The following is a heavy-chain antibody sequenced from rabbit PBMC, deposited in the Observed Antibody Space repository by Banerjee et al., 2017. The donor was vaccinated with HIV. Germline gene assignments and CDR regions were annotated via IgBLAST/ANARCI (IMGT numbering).Heavy chain of an antibody. V-gene: IGHV1S45*01. D-gene: IGHD1-1*01. J-gene: IGHJ4*01. Sequence: QEQLEESGGDLVKPEGSLTLTCTASGFSFSSSYWICWVRQAPGKGLEWIACIYSGSSNGPYYASWAKSRFTISKTSSTTVTLQMTSLTAADTATYFCARGVYIGGTIPTYFNLWGPGTLVTVS. CDR2: IYSGSSNGP. CDR1: GFSFSSSYW. CDR3: ARGVYIGGTIPTYFNL.